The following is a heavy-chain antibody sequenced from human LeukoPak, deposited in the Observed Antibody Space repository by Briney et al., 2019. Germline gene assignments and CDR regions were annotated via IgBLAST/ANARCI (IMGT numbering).Heavy chain of an antibody. D-gene: IGHD2-15*01. J-gene: IGHJ4*02. CDR3: ATAPYCSGGRCYPQDS. CDR1: GFTFSSYA. Sequence: GGSLRLSCAASGFTFSSYAMSWVRQTPGKGLEWVSAISGSGGTTYYSDSVKGRFTISRDNSKNTLYLQMNSLRAEDTAVYYCATAPYCSGGRCYPQDSWGQGTLVTVSS. V-gene: IGHV3-23*01. CDR2: ISGSGGTT.